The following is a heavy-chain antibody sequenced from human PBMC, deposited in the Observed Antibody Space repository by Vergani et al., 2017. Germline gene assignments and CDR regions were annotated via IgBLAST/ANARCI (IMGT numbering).Heavy chain of an antibody. CDR2: IHPADSDT. D-gene: IGHD3-22*01. CDR3: ARLYGRDSSGSKYFDY. Sequence: EVQLVQSGAEVKKPGESLKISCQISGYSFTNYWIGWVRQMPGKGLEWMGIIHPADSDTRYSPSFQGKVTISVDKSISTAYLQRSSLRASDSDMYYCARLYGRDSSGSKYFDYWGQGTLVTVSS. V-gene: IGHV5-51*01. CDR1: GYSFTNYW. J-gene: IGHJ4*02.